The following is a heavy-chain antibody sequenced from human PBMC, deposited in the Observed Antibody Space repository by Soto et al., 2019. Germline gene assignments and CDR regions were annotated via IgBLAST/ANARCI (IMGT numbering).Heavy chain of an antibody. Sequence: EVQLLESGGGLVQPGGSLRLSCAASGFTFSTYALSWVRQAPGKGLEWVSGISGSGVSTYYADSVKGRFTISRDNSKNTLYIQMNSLRAEDTAVYYCAKDNYDFWSGYSYYYYGMDVWGQGTTVTVSS. J-gene: IGHJ6*02. CDR2: ISGSGVST. D-gene: IGHD3-3*01. CDR3: AKDNYDFWSGYSYYYYGMDV. CDR1: GFTFSTYA. V-gene: IGHV3-23*01.